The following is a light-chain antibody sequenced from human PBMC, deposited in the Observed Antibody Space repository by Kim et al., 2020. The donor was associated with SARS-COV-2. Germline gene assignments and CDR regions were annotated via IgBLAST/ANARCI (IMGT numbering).Light chain of an antibody. J-gene: IGLJ3*02. CDR3: QVWDSSSDHPGV. CDR1: NIGSKT. CDR2: YDS. Sequence: SYELTQPPSVSVAPGKTATMTCGGNNIGSKTVQWYQQKPGQAPVLVIYYDSDRPSGIPERFSGSNSGNTATLTISRVEAGDEADYYCQVWDSSSDHPGVFGGGTKLTVL. V-gene: IGLV3-21*04.